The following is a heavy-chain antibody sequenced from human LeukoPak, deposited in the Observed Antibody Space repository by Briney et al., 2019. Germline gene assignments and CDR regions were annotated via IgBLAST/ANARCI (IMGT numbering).Heavy chain of an antibody. CDR1: GYTFTSYG. D-gene: IGHD3-3*01. CDR2: ISAYNGNT. CDR3: ARVTGDFWSGYHDYYYYGMDV. V-gene: IGHV1-18*01. Sequence: GASVKVSCRASGYTFTSYGISWVRQAPGQGLEWMGWISAYNGNTNYAQKLQGRVTMTTDTSTSTAYMELRSLRSDDTAVYYCARVTGDFWSGYHDYYYYGMDVWGQGTTVTVSS. J-gene: IGHJ6*02.